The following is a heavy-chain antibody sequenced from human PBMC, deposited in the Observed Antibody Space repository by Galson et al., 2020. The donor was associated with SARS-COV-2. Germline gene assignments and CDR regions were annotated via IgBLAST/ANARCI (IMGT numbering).Heavy chain of an antibody. J-gene: IGHJ3*02. V-gene: IGHV4-31*03. Sequence: SQTLSLTCTVSGGSISSGGFYWSWIRQHPGKGLEWIGYIYYSGNTYYNPSLKSRVTMSVATSNNQFSLKLSSVTAADTAVDYCARAAVTPGDAFDIWGQGTMVTVSS. D-gene: IGHD4-4*01. CDR3: ARAAVTPGDAFDI. CDR2: IYYSGNT. CDR1: GGSISSGGFY.